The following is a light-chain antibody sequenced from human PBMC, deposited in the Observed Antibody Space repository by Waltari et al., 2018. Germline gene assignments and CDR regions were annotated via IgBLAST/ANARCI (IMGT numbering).Light chain of an antibody. J-gene: IGLJ2*01. CDR3: QSYDTSLNAV. CDR1: SSNIGPGFD. Sequence: QSVLTQPPSMSGAPGQRVTISCTGSSSNIGPGFDLHWYQRLPGAAPQVIIYDNNNRPSGVPDRFSGSKSGTSATLAITGLQAEDEADYYCQSYDTSLNAVFGGGTKLTVL. CDR2: DNN. V-gene: IGLV1-40*01.